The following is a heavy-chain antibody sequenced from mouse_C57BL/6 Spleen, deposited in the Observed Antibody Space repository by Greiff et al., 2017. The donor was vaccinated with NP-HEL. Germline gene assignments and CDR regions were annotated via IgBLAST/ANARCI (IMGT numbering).Heavy chain of an antibody. D-gene: IGHD2-4*01. Sequence: LVESGPELVKPGASVKISCKASGYSFTDYNMNWVKQSNGKSLEWIGVINPNYGTTSYNQKFKGKATLTVDQSSSTAYMQLNSLTSEDSAVYYCATRYDYDGDYYAMDYWGQGTSVTVSS. CDR1: GYSFTDYN. J-gene: IGHJ4*01. V-gene: IGHV1-39*01. CDR3: ATRYDYDGDYYAMDY. CDR2: INPNYGTT.